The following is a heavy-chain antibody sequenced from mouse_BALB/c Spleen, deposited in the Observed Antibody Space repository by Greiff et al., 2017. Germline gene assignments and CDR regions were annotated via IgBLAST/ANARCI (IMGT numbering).Heavy chain of an antibody. CDR2: IYPSDSYT. CDR3: TRVWLDYDGYYYAMDY. J-gene: IGHJ4*01. D-gene: IGHD2-4*01. Sequence: VQLQQPGAELVRPGASVKLSCKASGYTFTSYWINWVKQRPGQGLEWIGNIYPSDSYTNYNQKFKDKATLTVDKSSSTAYMQLSSPTSEDSAVYYSTRVWLDYDGYYYAMDYWGQGTSVTVSS. CDR1: GYTFTSYW. V-gene: IGHV1-69*02.